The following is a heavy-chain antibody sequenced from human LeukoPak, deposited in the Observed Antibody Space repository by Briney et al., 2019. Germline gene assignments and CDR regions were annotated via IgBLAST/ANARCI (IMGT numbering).Heavy chain of an antibody. Sequence: PSETLSLTCTVSGGSISSYYWSWIRQPPGKGLEWIGYIYYSGSTNYNPSLKSRVTISVDTPKNQFSLKLSSVTAADTAVYYCAGHGYSSSRIPTKYYYYGMDVWGQGTTVTVSS. CDR2: IYYSGST. CDR3: AGHGYSSSRIPTKYYYYGMDV. J-gene: IGHJ6*02. D-gene: IGHD6-13*01. V-gene: IGHV4-59*08. CDR1: GGSISSYY.